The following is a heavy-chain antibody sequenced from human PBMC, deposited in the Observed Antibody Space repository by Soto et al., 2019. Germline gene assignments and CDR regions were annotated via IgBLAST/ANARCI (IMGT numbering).Heavy chain of an antibody. J-gene: IGHJ5*02. CDR1: VGTFSSYA. CDR2: IIPIFGTA. Sequence: QVQRVQSGVEVKKPGSSVKVSCKASVGTFSSYAISWVRQAPGQGLEGLGGIIPIFGTANYAQKFQVRGTITADKFTSTAYMELTSLRSEVTVVYYCATVFSEDGYNSPGWFDHWGQGTLITVSS. CDR3: ATVFSEDGYNSPGWFDH. D-gene: IGHD5-12*01. V-gene: IGHV1-69*14.